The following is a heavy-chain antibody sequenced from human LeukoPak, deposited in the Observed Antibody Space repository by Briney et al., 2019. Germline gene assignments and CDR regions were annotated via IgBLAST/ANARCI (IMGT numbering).Heavy chain of an antibody. J-gene: IGHJ4*02. CDR1: GYTFTGYY. V-gene: IGHV1-2*02. Sequence: ASVKVSCKASGYTFTGYYMHWVRQAPGQGLEWMGWINPNSGGTNYAQKFRGRVTMTRDTSISTAYMELSRLRSDDTAVYYCARASVIPSCFGYWGQGTLVTVSS. CDR2: INPNSGGT. CDR3: ARASVIPSCFGY. D-gene: IGHD2/OR15-2a*01.